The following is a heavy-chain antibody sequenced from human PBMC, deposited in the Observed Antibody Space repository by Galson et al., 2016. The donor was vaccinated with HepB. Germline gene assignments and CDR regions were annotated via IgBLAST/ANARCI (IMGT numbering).Heavy chain of an antibody. J-gene: IGHJ2*01. CDR2: ISSSTTTI. CDR3: ARERGGFSSSWPTNWYFDL. V-gene: IGHV3-48*02. Sequence: SLRLSCAASGFAFSTYSMHWVRQTPGKGLEWVSYISSSTTTIYYADSVKGRFTTSRDNAKNSLDLQMNSLRDEDTAVYYCARERGGFSSSWPTNWYFDLWGRGTLVTVSS. D-gene: IGHD6-13*01. CDR1: GFAFSTYS.